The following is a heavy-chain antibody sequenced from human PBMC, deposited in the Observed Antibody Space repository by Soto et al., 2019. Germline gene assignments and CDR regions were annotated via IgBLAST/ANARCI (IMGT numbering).Heavy chain of an antibody. CDR1: GFTFSSYG. Sequence: GGSVSLSCAASGFTFSSYGMHWVRQAPGKGLEWVAVIWYDGSNKYYADSVKGRFTISRDNSKNTLYLQMNSLRAEDTAVYYCARELIVVDTAMVTPTSAYYYMDVWGSGTTVTVSS. D-gene: IGHD5-18*01. V-gene: IGHV3-33*01. J-gene: IGHJ6*03. CDR3: ARELIVVDTAMVTPTSAYYYMDV. CDR2: IWYDGSNK.